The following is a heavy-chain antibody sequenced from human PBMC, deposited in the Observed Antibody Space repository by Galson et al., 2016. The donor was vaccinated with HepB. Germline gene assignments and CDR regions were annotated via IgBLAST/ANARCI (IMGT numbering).Heavy chain of an antibody. CDR1: GFTFRSYW. CDR3: VRDLWSAYYFEG. J-gene: IGHJ4*02. D-gene: IGHD3-3*01. Sequence: SLRLSCAASGFTFRSYWMNWVRQAPGKGLEWVANIKPDGSGKYYADSVKGRFTISRDNAKNSFYLQMMSLRGDDTAVYYCVRDLWSAYYFEGWGQGTLVTVSS. V-gene: IGHV3-7*01. CDR2: IKPDGSGK.